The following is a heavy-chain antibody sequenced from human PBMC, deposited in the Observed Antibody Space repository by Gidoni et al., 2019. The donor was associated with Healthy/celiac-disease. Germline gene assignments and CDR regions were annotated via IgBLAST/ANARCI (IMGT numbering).Heavy chain of an antibody. V-gene: IGHV3-23*01. D-gene: IGHD3-9*01. J-gene: IGHJ4*02. CDR3: AKDLNYDILTGPDY. Sequence: EVQLLESGGGLVQPGGSLRRSCAASGFNFSSYAMSWVRQAPGKGLEWVSAISGSGGSTYYADSVKGRFTISRDNSKNTLYLQMNSLRAEDTAVYYCAKDLNYDILTGPDYWGQGTLVTVSS. CDR2: ISGSGGST. CDR1: GFNFSSYA.